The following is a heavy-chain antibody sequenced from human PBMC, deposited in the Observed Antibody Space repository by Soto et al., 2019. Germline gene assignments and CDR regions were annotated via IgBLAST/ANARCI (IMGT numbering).Heavy chain of an antibody. V-gene: IGHV3-30*18. CDR3: AKRLGSLLDS. CDR2: ISYDGSNK. Sequence: QVQLVESGGGVVQPGRSLRLSCAASGFTFSSYGMHWVRQAPGKGLEWVAVISYDGSNKYYADSVKGRFTISRDNSKNTLYLQMNSLRAEDTAVYYCAKRLGSLLDSWGQGTLVTVSS. J-gene: IGHJ4*02. D-gene: IGHD3-16*01. CDR1: GFTFSSYG.